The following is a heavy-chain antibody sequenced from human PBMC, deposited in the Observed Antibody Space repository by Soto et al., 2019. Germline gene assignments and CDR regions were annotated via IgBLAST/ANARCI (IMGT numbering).Heavy chain of an antibody. V-gene: IGHV3-53*02. CDR3: ARNYDYIWGGLAFDI. CDR1: GFTVSSNY. Sequence: EVQLVETGGGLIQPGGSMRLSCAASGFTVSSNYMSWVRQAPGKGLEWVSVIYSGGSTYYADSVKGRFTISRDNSKNTLYLQMNSLRAEDTAVYYSARNYDYIWGGLAFDIWGQGTMVTVSS. CDR2: IYSGGST. D-gene: IGHD3-16*01. J-gene: IGHJ3*02.